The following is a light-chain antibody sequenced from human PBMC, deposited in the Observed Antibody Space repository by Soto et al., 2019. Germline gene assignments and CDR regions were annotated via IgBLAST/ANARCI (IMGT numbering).Light chain of an antibody. CDR2: DND. J-gene: IGLJ1*01. CDR1: SSNIGNNY. Sequence: QSELTQPPSVSAAPGQKVTISCSGSSSNIGNNYMSWYQQLPGTAPTLLIYDNDKRPSEIPDRFSGSKSGTSATLGITGLQTGDEADYYCGTWDSSLSAYVFGTGTKLTVL. CDR3: GTWDSSLSAYV. V-gene: IGLV1-51*01.